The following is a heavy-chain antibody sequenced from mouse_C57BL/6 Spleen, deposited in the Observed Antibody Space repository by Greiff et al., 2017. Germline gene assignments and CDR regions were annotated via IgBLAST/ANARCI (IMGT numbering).Heavy chain of an antibody. D-gene: IGHD1-3*01. CDR2: INYDGSST. V-gene: IGHV5-16*01. J-gene: IGHJ4*01. CDR1: GFTFSDYY. Sequence: EVQRVESEGGLVQPGSSMKLSCTASGFTFSDYYMAWVRQVPEKGLEWVANINYDGSSTYYLDSLKSRFIISRDNAKNILYLQMSSLKSEDTATYYCAREGDNFYAMDYWGQGTSVTVSS. CDR3: AREGDNFYAMDY.